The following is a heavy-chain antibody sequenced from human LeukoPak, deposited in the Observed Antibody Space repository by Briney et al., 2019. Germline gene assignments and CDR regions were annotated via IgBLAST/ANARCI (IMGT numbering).Heavy chain of an antibody. Sequence: GGSLRLSCAASGFTFSSYGMHWVRQAPGKGLEWVSDFYRDGDTHYADSVKGRFTISRDNSNNILYLQMNSLRAEDTAVYYCAKDQKEQLVFSWSDYWGQGTLVTVSS. V-gene: IGHV3-NL1*01. CDR3: AKDQKEQLVFSWSDY. D-gene: IGHD6-13*01. CDR2: FYRDGDT. CDR1: GFTFSSYG. J-gene: IGHJ4*02.